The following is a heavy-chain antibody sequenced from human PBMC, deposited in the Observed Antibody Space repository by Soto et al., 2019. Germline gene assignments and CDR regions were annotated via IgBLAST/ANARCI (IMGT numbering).Heavy chain of an antibody. CDR2: MKPNSGKI. D-gene: IGHD3-3*01. J-gene: IGHJ5*02. Sequence: QVQMVQSGAEVKKPGASVKVSCKASGYTFTSYDINWVRQASGQGLEWMGWMKPNSGKIGYAQKFQGRVTITRNTSLITDYMELSSLRSVDTSVYYCARTKERYFWSRQYNLFDPWGLATLFTVSS. V-gene: IGHV1-8*01. CDR3: ARTKERYFWSRQYNLFDP. CDR1: GYTFTSYD.